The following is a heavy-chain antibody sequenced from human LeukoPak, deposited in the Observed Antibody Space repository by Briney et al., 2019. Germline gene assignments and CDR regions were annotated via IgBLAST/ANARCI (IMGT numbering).Heavy chain of an antibody. D-gene: IGHD2-15*01. J-gene: IGHJ4*02. CDR3: ARGRPIDNPKRRVVAATPPATFDY. CDR2: INHSGST. CDR1: GGSLSGYY. V-gene: IGHV4-34*01. Sequence: PSETLSLTCAVYGGSLSGYYWSWIRQPPGKGLEWIGEINHSGSTNYNPSLKSRVTISVDTSKNQFSLELSSVTAADTAVYYCARGRPIDNPKRRVVAATPPATFDYWGQGTLVTVSS.